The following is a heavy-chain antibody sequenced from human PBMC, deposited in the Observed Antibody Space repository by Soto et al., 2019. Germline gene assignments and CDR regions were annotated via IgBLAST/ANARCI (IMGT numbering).Heavy chain of an antibody. J-gene: IGHJ6*02. CDR2: AYYRSQWYY. CDR1: GDSVSSNSAA. CDR3: TKQKGDSRTYNGMDL. Sequence: SQTLSLTCAISGDSVSSNSAAWNWIRQSPSRGLERLGRAYYRSQWYYGSAVSVRSRITVIPDTSKNQFSLQLNSVTPEDTAVYYCTKQKGDSRTYNGMDLWGQGTTVTVSS. V-gene: IGHV6-1*01. D-gene: IGHD2-21*02.